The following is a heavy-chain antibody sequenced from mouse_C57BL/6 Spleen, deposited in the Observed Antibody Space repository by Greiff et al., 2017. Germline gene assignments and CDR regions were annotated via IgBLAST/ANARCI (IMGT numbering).Heavy chain of an antibody. CDR3: ARYDYDL. CDR2: INPSTGGT. V-gene: IGHV1-42*01. CDR1: GYSFTGYY. D-gene: IGHD2-4*01. J-gene: IGHJ2*01. Sequence: EVQLQQSGPELVKPGASVKISCKASGYSFTGYYMNWVKQSPEKSLEWIGEINPSTGGTTYNQKFKAKATLTVDKSSSTAYMQLKSLTSEDSAVYYCARYDYDLWGQGTTLTVSS.